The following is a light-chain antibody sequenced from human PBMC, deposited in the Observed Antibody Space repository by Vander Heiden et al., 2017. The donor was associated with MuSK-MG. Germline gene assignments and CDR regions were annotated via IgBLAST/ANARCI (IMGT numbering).Light chain of an antibody. V-gene: IGLV3-25*03. CDR1: ALPKQY. CDR3: QSADANEPVVV. Sequence: SYELPQPPSVSVSPGQTARINCAGAALPKQYAHWYQQKSGQAPVLVIYNDTERPSGVPERFSGSSSGTTVTLTISGVQAEDEADYYCQSADANEPVVVFGGGTKLTVL. J-gene: IGLJ2*01. CDR2: NDT.